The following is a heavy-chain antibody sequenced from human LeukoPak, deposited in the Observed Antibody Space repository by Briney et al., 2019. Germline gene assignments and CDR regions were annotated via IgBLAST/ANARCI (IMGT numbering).Heavy chain of an antibody. D-gene: IGHD6-19*01. Sequence: SGGSLRLSCAASAFTFSSYAMSWVRQAPGKGLEWFSVISGGGGSTFYADSVKGRFTISRDNSKNTLYLQMNSLRAEDTAIYYCARGVSSGLYYFDYWGQGTLVTVSS. CDR1: AFTFSSYA. CDR2: ISGGGGST. CDR3: ARGVSSGLYYFDY. V-gene: IGHV3-23*01. J-gene: IGHJ4*02.